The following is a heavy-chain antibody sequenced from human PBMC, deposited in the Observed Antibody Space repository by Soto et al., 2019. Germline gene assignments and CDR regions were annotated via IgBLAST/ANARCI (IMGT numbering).Heavy chain of an antibody. CDR2: ISYDGSNK. CDR3: AKVGYCSSTSCYYYYGMDV. CDR1: GCTFSSYG. V-gene: IGHV3-30*18. Sequence: TGGSLRLSCAAAGCTFSSYGMHWVRQAPGKGLEWVAVISYDGSNKYYADSVKGRFTISRDNSKNTLYLQMNSLRAEDTAVYYCAKVGYCSSTSCYYYYGMDVWGQGTMVTVSS. J-gene: IGHJ6*02. D-gene: IGHD2-2*01.